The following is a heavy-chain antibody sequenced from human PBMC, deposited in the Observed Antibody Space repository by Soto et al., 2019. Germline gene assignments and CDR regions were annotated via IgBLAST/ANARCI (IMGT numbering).Heavy chain of an antibody. D-gene: IGHD2-15*01. CDR3: ARHPNLGYCSGGSCYQLYYFDY. J-gene: IGHJ4*02. V-gene: IGHV4-39*01. CDR1: GGSISSSSYY. Sequence: PSLTCTVSGGSISSSSYYWGWIRQPPGKGLEWIGSIYYSGSTYYNPSLKSRVTISVDTSKNQFSLKLSSVTAADTAVYYCARHPNLGYCSGGSCYQLYYFDYWGQGTLVTVSS. CDR2: IYYSGST.